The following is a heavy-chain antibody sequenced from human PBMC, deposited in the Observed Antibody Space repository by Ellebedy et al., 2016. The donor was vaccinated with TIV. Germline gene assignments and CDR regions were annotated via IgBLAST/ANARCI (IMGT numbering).Heavy chain of an antibody. J-gene: IGHJ5*02. V-gene: IGHV4-39*07. D-gene: IGHD2-2*01. CDR3: VRGASRTTIYLQYTWFDA. Sequence: MPSETLSLTCTVSGDSIEITYYWGWIRQSPGKGLEWIGSIHYRGRTHYNPSFESRVAISVDTPKNQFSLEMTSMSAADTALYYCVRGASRTTIYLQYTWFDAWGQGTPVTVSS. CDR2: IHYRGRT. CDR1: GDSIEITYY.